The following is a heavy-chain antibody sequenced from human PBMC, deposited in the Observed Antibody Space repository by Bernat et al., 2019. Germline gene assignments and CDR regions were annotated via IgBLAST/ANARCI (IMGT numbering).Heavy chain of an antibody. V-gene: IGHV3-66*01. Sequence: EVQLVESGGGLVQPGGSLRLSCAASGFTVSSNYMSWVRQAPGKGLEWVSVIYSGGSTYYADSVKGRFTISRDNSKNTLYLQMNSLRAEDTAVYYCARGRGDSGSGKLDYWGQGTLVTVSS. CDR3: ARGRGDSGSGKLDY. D-gene: IGHD3-10*01. J-gene: IGHJ4*02. CDR1: GFTVSSNY. CDR2: IYSGGST.